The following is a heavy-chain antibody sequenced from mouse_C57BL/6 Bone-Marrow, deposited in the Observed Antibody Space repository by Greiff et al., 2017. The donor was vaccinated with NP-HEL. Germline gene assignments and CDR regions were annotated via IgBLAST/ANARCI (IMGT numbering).Heavy chain of an antibody. Sequence: EVQGVESGGGLVKPGGSLKLSCAASGFTFSSYTMSWVRQTPEKRLEWVATISGGGGNTYYPDSVKGRFTISRDNAKNTLYLQMSSLRSEDTALYYCARHEGKTAQATYWGQGTTLTVSS. J-gene: IGHJ2*01. CDR2: ISGGGGNT. V-gene: IGHV5-9*01. CDR1: GFTFSSYT. D-gene: IGHD3-2*02. CDR3: ARHEGKTAQATY.